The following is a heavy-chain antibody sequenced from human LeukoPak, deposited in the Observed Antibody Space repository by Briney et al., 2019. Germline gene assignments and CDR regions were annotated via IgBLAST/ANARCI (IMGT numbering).Heavy chain of an antibody. Sequence: PGESLKISCKGSGYSFTSYWIGWVRQMPGKGLEWMGIIYPGDSDTRYSPSFQGQVTISADKSITTAYLQWSSLKASDTAMYYCARLTRHCTNGVCYVDYWGQGTLVTVSS. CDR3: ARLTRHCTNGVCYVDY. CDR2: IYPGDSDT. J-gene: IGHJ4*02. D-gene: IGHD2-8*01. V-gene: IGHV5-51*01. CDR1: GYSFTSYW.